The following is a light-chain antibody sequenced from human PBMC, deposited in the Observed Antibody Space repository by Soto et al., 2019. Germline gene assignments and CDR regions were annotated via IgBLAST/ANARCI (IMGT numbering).Light chain of an antibody. Sequence: QSALTQPASVSASPGQSITISCTGTSSDVGGYNYVSWYQQHPGKAPKLMIYDVTNRPSGVSSRFSGSKSGNTASLTISGLQAEHEAVYYCSSLASSSTYVFGTGTKVTVL. CDR2: DVT. CDR1: SSDVGGYNY. CDR3: SSLASSSTYV. J-gene: IGLJ1*01. V-gene: IGLV2-14*01.